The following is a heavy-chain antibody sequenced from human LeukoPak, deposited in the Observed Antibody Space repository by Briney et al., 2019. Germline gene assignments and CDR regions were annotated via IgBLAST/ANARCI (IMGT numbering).Heavy chain of an antibody. D-gene: IGHD1-26*01. J-gene: IGHJ4*02. CDR2: VSYDGSNK. CDR1: GLTFSNYA. CDR3: ARASGMDS. Sequence: GGSLRLSCAASGLTFSNYALHWVRQAPGKGLAWVAVVSYDGSNKYYADSVKGRFTIARDDSKNTLYLRMNSLKPEDTAVYYCARASGMDSWGQGTLVTVSS. V-gene: IGHV3-30-3*01.